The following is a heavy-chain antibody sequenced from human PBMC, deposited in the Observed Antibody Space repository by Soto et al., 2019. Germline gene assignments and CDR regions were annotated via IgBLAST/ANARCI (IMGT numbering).Heavy chain of an antibody. D-gene: IGHD3-16*01. CDR1: GFTFRNYA. CDR2: ISGRGGRS. V-gene: IGHV3-23*01. Sequence: EVQLLDSGGGLLQPGGPRRLSCAASGFTFRNYAMTWVRQGPGKGLEGVSGISGRGGRSYYAASVKGRFTISRDNSKSTLYLQMNSLRAEDTAVYYCAKAYFVWSSEQPYYFDYWGQGTLVTVSS. CDR3: AKAYFVWSSEQPYYFDY. J-gene: IGHJ4*02.